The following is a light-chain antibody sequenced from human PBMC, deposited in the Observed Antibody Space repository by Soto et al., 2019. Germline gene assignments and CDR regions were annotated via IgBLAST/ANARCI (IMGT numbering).Light chain of an antibody. J-gene: IGLJ1*01. V-gene: IGLV1-44*01. CDR1: SSNIGSNT. Sequence: QPALTQPPSASGTPGQRVTISCSGSSSNIGSNTVNWYQQLPGTAPKLLIYSNNQRPSGVPARFSGSKSGTSASLAISGLQSEDEADYYCAAWDDSLNGYVFGTGTKVTVL. CDR3: AAWDDSLNGYV. CDR2: SNN.